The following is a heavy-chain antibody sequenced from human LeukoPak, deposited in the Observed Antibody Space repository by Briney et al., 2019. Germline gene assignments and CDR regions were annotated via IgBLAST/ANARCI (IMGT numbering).Heavy chain of an antibody. Sequence: SETLSLTCTVSGDSISTYYWSWIRQPPGKGLEWIGYIYYRVTSDYNPSLKSQVTMSVDMSTRQISLKLSSVTAADTAVYYCARAVGGDGSGSLWGPGTLVTVSS. D-gene: IGHD3-10*01. CDR2: IYYRVTS. CDR3: ARAVGGDGSGSL. J-gene: IGHJ4*02. CDR1: GDSISTYY. V-gene: IGHV4-59*01.